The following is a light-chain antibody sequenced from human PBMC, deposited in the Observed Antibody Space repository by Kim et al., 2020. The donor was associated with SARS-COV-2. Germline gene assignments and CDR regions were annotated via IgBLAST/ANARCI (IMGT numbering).Light chain of an antibody. V-gene: IGLV1-51*01. Sequence: GQKVTIACSGSDSNIGNNYVSWYQQLTGTATKLLIFDNNKRPSGIPDRFSGSKSGTSATLGITGLQTGDEADYYCEVWDSSLTAVLFGAGTQLTVL. CDR3: EVWDSSLTAVL. J-gene: IGLJ2*01. CDR2: DNN. CDR1: DSNIGNNY.